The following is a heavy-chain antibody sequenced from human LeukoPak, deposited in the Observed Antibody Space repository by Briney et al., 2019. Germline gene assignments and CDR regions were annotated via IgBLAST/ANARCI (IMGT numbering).Heavy chain of an antibody. V-gene: IGHV5-51*01. CDR2: IYPGDSDT. D-gene: IGHD3-22*01. Sequence: GESLKISCKGSGYSFTSYWVGWVRPMPGKGLEWMGIIYPGDSDTRYSPSFQGQVTISADKSISTAYLQWSSLKASDTAMYYCARIRITMIVVVNHGAFDIWGQGTMVTVSS. CDR3: ARIRITMIVVVNHGAFDI. J-gene: IGHJ3*02. CDR1: GYSFTSYW.